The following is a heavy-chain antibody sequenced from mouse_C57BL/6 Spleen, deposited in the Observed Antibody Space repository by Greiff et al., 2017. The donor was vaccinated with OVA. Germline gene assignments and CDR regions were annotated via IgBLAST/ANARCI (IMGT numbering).Heavy chain of an antibody. Sequence: VQLQESGPGLVAPSQSLSITCTVSGFSLTSYGVHWVRQPPGKGLEWLVVIWSDGSTTYNSALKSRLSISKDNSKSQVFLKMNSLQTDDTAMYYCARHETAQAYYAMDDWGQGTSVTVSS. V-gene: IGHV2-6-1*01. CDR3: ARHETAQAYYAMDD. CDR1: GFSLTSYG. CDR2: IWSDGST. D-gene: IGHD3-2*02. J-gene: IGHJ4*01.